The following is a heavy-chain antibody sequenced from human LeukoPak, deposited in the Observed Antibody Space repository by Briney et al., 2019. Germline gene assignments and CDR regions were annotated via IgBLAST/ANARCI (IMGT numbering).Heavy chain of an antibody. D-gene: IGHD3-10*01. CDR3: ARDSGFGELYYFDY. Sequence: AETLSLTCTVSGGPINNYYWSWIRQPPGKGLEWIGYIYYSGSTNYNPSLKSRVTISVDTSKNQFSLKLSSVTAADTAVYYCARDSGFGELYYFDYWGQGTLVTVSS. J-gene: IGHJ4*02. V-gene: IGHV4-59*01. CDR1: GGPINNYY. CDR2: IYYSGST.